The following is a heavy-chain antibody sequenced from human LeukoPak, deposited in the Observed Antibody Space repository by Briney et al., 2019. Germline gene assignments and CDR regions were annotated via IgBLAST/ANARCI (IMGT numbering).Heavy chain of an antibody. CDR2: IYYSRST. J-gene: IGHJ4*02. V-gene: IGHV4-59*08. D-gene: IGHD6-6*01. CDR3: ARHQGSSSFHFDY. Sequence: KPSETLSLTCTVSGGSISSYYGRWIRQPPGKVLEWIGYIYYSRSTNYNPSLKSRVTISVDTSKNQFSLKLSSVTAADTAVYYCARHQGSSSFHFDYWGQGTLVTVSS. CDR1: GGSISSYY.